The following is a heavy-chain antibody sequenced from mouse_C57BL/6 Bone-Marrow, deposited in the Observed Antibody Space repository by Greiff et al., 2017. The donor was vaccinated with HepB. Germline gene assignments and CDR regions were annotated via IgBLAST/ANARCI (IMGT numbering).Heavy chain of an antibody. D-gene: IGHD2-4*01. CDR3: ARLRLRYFDV. Sequence: EVQLQQSGPVLVKPGASVKMSCKASVYTFTDYYMNWVKQSHGKSLEWIGVINPYNGGTSYNQKFKGKATLTVDKSSSTAYMELNSLTSEDSAVYYCARLRLRYFDVWGTGTTVTVSS. CDR1: VYTFTDYY. CDR2: INPYNGGT. J-gene: IGHJ1*03. V-gene: IGHV1-19*01.